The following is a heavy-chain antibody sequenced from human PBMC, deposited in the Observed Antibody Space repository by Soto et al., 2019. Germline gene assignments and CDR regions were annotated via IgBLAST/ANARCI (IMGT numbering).Heavy chain of an antibody. V-gene: IGHV3-9*01. CDR3: AKDNSSSWYRWFDP. J-gene: IGHJ5*02. CDR2: ISWNSGSI. CDR1: GFTFDDYA. Sequence: PGGSLRLSCAASGFTFDDYAIHWVRQAPGKGLEWVSGISWNSGSIGYADSVKGRFTISRDNAKNSLYLQMNSLRAEDTALYYCAKDNSSSWYRWFDPWGQGTLVTVSS. D-gene: IGHD6-13*01.